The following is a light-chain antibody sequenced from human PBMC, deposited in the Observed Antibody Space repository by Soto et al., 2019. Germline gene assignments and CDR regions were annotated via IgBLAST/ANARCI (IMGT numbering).Light chain of an antibody. J-gene: IGKJ2*01. CDR2: DAS. Sequence: EIVLTQSPATLSLSPGERATLSCRASQSISSYLAWFQQKPGQAPRLLIYDASSRATGIPARLSSSGSGTDFTLTISSVESEDSTAYYCQQRYNRYTFGQGTKVEIK. V-gene: IGKV3-11*01. CDR3: QQRYNRYT. CDR1: QSISSY.